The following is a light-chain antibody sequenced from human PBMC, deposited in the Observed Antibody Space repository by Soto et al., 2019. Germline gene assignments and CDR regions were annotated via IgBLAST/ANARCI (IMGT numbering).Light chain of an antibody. CDR3: ASDTTSSPPQVI. CDR2: NVF. CDR1: SSDTDAYYR. V-gene: IGLV2-18*02. Sequence: QSALTQPPSVSGSPGQSVTISCTETSSDTDAYYRVSWYQKPPGTAPKLMIYNVFNRPSGVPDRFSGSNSGNTASLTISGLQVEDEADYYCASDTTSSPPQVIFGGGTKLTVL. J-gene: IGLJ2*01.